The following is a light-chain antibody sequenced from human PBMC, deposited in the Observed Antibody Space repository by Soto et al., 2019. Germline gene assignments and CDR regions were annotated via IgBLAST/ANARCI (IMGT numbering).Light chain of an antibody. J-gene: IGLJ3*02. CDR2: DNN. CDR3: GTWDSALRNGV. V-gene: IGLV1-51*01. CDR1: DSNIGKDS. Sequence: QSPLTQPPSVSAAPGQRVIISCSGGDSNIGKDSVSWYQQRPSSAPKLVIYDNNKRPSGIPDRFSGSKSGTPATLVISGLQTGDEADYFCGTWDSALRNGVFGGGTQLTVL.